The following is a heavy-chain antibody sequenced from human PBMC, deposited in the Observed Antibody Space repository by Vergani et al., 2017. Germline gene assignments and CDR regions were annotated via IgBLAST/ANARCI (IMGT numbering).Heavy chain of an antibody. D-gene: IGHD1-14*01. J-gene: IGHJ5*02. CDR2: TWYDGNNK. CDR1: GFTFNQYG. CDR3: ARDLRFLYNRFDP. V-gene: IGHV3-33*01. Sequence: QVQLVESGGGVVQPGRSLRLSCAASGFTFNQYGMHWVRQAPGKGLEWVAVTWYDGNNKQYADSVKGRFTISRDNSKSTMYLQMNSLRDEDTGVYYCARDLRFLYNRFDPWGRGTLVTVSS.